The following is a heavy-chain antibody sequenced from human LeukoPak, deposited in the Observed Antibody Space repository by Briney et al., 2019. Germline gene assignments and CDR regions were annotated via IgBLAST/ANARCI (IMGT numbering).Heavy chain of an antibody. Sequence: RSGGSLRLSCAASGFTFNSYAMSWVRQAPGKGLEWVSAIRGSGGATYYADSVKGRFTISRDNSENTLYLLMNILRAEDTAVYFCAKGAAFRSLVRLDYWGQGIVVTVSS. CDR2: IRGSGGAT. J-gene: IGHJ4*02. V-gene: IGHV3-23*01. D-gene: IGHD6-13*01. CDR1: GFTFNSYA. CDR3: AKGAAFRSLVRLDY.